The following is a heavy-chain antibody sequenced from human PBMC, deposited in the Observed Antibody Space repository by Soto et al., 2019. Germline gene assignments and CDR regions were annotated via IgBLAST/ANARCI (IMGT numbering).Heavy chain of an antibody. Sequence: EVQVVESGGGLVKPGGSLRLSCTASGSPFSTYGMNWVRQAPGKGLEWVSSISNGGNYIYYADSVQGRFTISRDNAKNWLYLQMNSMRAEDTAVYVCARDESAGSSIRYWGQGTLVTVSS. CDR1: GSPFSTYG. CDR2: ISNGGNYI. CDR3: ARDESAGSSIRY. V-gene: IGHV3-21*01. D-gene: IGHD3-3*02. J-gene: IGHJ4*02.